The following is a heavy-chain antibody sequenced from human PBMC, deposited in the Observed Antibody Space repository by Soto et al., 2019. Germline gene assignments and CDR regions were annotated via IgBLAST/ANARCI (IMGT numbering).Heavy chain of an antibody. CDR2: ISSSSSYI. J-gene: IGHJ4*02. Sequence: GGSLRLSCAASGFTFSSYSMNWVRQAPGRGLEWVSSISSSSSYIYYADSVKGRFTISRDNAKNSLYLQMNSLRAEDTAVYYCASGLESITIFGVVTILPQVDYWGQGTLVTVSS. V-gene: IGHV3-21*01. CDR1: GFTFSSYS. CDR3: ASGLESITIFGVVTILPQVDY. D-gene: IGHD3-3*01.